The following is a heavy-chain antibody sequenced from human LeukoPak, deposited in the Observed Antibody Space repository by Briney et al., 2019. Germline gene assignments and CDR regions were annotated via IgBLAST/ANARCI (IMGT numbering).Heavy chain of an antibody. J-gene: IGHJ4*02. CDR2: INPNSGGT. CDR3: ARDGEPYPEYYFDY. Sequence: ASVKVSCKAPGGTFKRYAISWVRQAPGQGLEWMGWINPNSGGTNYAQKFQGRVTMTRDTSISTAYMELSRLRSDDTAVYYCARDGEPYPEYYFDYWGQGTLVTVSS. D-gene: IGHD1-26*01. V-gene: IGHV1-2*02. CDR1: GGTFKRYA.